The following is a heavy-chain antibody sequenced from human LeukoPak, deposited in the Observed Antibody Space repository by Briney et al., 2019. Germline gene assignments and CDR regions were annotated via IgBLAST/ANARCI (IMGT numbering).Heavy chain of an antibody. Sequence: GGSLRLSCAASGFTFSSYAMHWVRQAPGKGLEWVAVISYDGSNKYYADSVKARFTISRDNSKNTLYLQMNSLRAEDTAVYYCGREAVVAATPVLDYWGQGTLVTVSS. D-gene: IGHD2-15*01. CDR2: ISYDGSNK. V-gene: IGHV3-30-3*01. CDR3: GREAVVAATPVLDY. J-gene: IGHJ4*02. CDR1: GFTFSSYA.